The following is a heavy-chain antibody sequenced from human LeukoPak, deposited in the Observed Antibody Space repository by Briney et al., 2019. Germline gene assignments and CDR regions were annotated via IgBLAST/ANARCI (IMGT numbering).Heavy chain of an antibody. Sequence: PSETLSLTCTVSGGSISSYYWSWIRQPPGKGLEWIGYIYYIGSTNYNPSLKSRVTISVDTSKNQFSLKMSSVTGADPAVYYCARDPGPGSGSYYWFDPWGQGTLVTVSS. V-gene: IGHV4-59*01. D-gene: IGHD3-10*01. CDR3: ARDPGPGSGSYYWFDP. CDR1: GGSISSYY. CDR2: IYYIGST. J-gene: IGHJ5*02.